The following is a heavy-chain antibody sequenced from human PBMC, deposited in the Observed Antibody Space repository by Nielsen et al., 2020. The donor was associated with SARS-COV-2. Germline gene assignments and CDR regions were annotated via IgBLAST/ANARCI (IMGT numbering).Heavy chain of an antibody. CDR3: ARVPGIWTGYIDNYFDY. J-gene: IGHJ4*02. Sequence: SVKVSCKASGGTFSSYAISWVRQAPGQGLEWVGRIIPILGIANYAQKFQGRVTITADKSTSTAYMELSSLRSEDTAVYYCARVPGIWTGYIDNYFDYWGQGTLVTVSS. D-gene: IGHD3/OR15-3a*01. V-gene: IGHV1-69*04. CDR2: IIPILGIA. CDR1: GGTFSSYA.